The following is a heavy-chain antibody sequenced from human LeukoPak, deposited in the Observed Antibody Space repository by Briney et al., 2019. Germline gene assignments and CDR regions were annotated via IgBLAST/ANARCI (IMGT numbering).Heavy chain of an antibody. Sequence: ASVKVSCKASGYTFTSYGISWVRQAPGQGLEWMGWISAYNGNTYYVENLQDRVTMTTDTSTTTAYMELRSLRSDDTAIYYCARDGAGRVGSTPGDYWGQGTLVTVSS. CDR1: GYTFTSYG. CDR3: ARDGAGRVGSTPGDY. J-gene: IGHJ4*02. D-gene: IGHD1-26*01. CDR2: ISAYNGNT. V-gene: IGHV1-18*01.